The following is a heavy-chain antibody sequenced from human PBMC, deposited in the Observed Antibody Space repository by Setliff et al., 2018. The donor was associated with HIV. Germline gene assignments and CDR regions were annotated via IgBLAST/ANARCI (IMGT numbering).Heavy chain of an antibody. CDR1: GGSISSGDYY. J-gene: IGHJ2*01. CDR2: IYSSGST. D-gene: IGHD3-10*01. V-gene: IGHV4-30-4*08. CDR3: ARETNASGSLTAYWYFDL. Sequence: SETLSLTCTVSGGSISSGDYYWTWIRQPPGKGLEWIGYIYSSGSTYYEPSLRGRVTISIDRSKNQFSLKLNSVTAADTAVYYCARETNASGSLTAYWYFDLWGRGTLVTVS.